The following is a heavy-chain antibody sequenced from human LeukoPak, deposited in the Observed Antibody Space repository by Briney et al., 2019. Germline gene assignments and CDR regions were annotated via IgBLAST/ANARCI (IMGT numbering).Heavy chain of an antibody. CDR3: ARDCSSTSCYDY. J-gene: IGHJ4*02. CDR1: GYTFTSYG. CDR2: ISAYNGNT. Sequence: ASVKVSCKAPGYTFTSYGISWVRQAPGQGLEWMGWISAYNGNTNYAQKLQGRVTMTTDTSTSTAYMELRSLRSDDTAVYYCARDCSSTSCYDYWGQGTLVTVSS. D-gene: IGHD2-2*01. V-gene: IGHV1-18*01.